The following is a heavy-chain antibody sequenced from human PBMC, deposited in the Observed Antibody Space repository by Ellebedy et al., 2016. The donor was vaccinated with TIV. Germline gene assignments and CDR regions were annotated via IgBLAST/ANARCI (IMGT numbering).Heavy chain of an antibody. CDR2: IYYSGST. CDR3: ARDDVVVVTAIRDYYYYYGMDV. CDR1: GGSISSYY. D-gene: IGHD2-21*02. V-gene: IGHV4-59*12. J-gene: IGHJ6*02. Sequence: SETLSLXXTVSGGSISSYYWSWIRQPPGKGLEWIGYIYYSGSTNYNPSLKSRVTISVDKSKNQFSLKPSSVTAADTAVYYCARDDVVVVTAIRDYYYYYGMDVWGQGTTVTVSS.